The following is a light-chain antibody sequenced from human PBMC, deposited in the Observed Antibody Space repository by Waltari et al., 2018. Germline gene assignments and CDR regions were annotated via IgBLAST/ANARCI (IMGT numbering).Light chain of an antibody. J-gene: IGKJ2*01. CDR3: QQYNSIPMYT. CDR2: KAS. Sequence: DIQMTQSPSTLSASVGDRVTITCRASQSISSWLAWYQQKPGKAPKLLIYKASSLESGVPSRFSGSGSGTEFTLTISSLQPDDFVTYYCQQYNSIPMYTFGQGTKLEIK. V-gene: IGKV1-5*03. CDR1: QSISSW.